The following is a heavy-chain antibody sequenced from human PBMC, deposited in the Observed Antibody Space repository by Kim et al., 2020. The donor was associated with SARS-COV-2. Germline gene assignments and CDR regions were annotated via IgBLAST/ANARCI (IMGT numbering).Heavy chain of an antibody. Sequence: GGSLRLSCAASGFAFSTFAMTWVRQAPGKGLEWVSLIFSDGSRIYYADSVKCRFTISRDNSGNTLYLHMSSLRVEDTAVYFCAKELGLGSCYGASCYIDWGQGTQVTVSS. CDR3: AKELGLGSCYGASCYID. CDR1: GFAFSTFA. V-gene: IGHV3-23*03. CDR2: IFSDGSRI. D-gene: IGHD2-15*01. J-gene: IGHJ4*02.